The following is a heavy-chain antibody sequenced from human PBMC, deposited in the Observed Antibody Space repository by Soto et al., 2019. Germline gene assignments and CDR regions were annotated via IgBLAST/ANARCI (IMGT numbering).Heavy chain of an antibody. J-gene: IGHJ4*02. CDR2: FSGSGGST. Sequence: EVQLLESGGGLVQPGGSLRLSCAASGFTFSSYAMSWVRQAPGKGLEWVSGFSGSGGSTYYADSVKGRFTISRDNSKNTLYLQMNTLRVEDTAVYHCAKDLVSRYDILTDYPRFENWGQGALVTVSS. CDR3: AKDLVSRYDILTDYPRFEN. D-gene: IGHD3-9*01. V-gene: IGHV3-23*01. CDR1: GFTFSSYA.